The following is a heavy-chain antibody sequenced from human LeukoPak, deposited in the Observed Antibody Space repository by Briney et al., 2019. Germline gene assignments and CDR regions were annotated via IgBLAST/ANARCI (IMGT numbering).Heavy chain of an antibody. CDR2: IYHNGDV. J-gene: IGHJ4*01. D-gene: IGHD6-19*01. CDR1: GGSISTDKW. CDR3: AREVAAGSYRGFDY. Sequence: PSETLSLTCAVSGGSISTDKWWHWIRQSPGKGLEWIAEIYHNGDVHYNPSLKSRVTMSVDTSKNQFSLKVNSVTAADTATYFCAREVAAGSYRGFDYWGQGTLVTVSS. V-gene: IGHV4-4*02.